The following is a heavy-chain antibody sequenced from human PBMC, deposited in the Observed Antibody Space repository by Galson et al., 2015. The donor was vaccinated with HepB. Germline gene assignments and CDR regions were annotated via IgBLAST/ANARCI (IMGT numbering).Heavy chain of an antibody. D-gene: IGHD7-27*01. CDR3: AKIQAPASTPLGWYFDL. J-gene: IGHJ2*01. Sequence: SLRLSCAASGFTFSSYAMSWVRQAPGKGLEWVSAISGSGGSTYYADSVKGRFTISRDNSKNTLYLQMNSLRAEDTAVYYCAKIQAPASTPLGWYFDLWGRGTLVTVSS. V-gene: IGHV3-23*01. CDR2: ISGSGGST. CDR1: GFTFSSYA.